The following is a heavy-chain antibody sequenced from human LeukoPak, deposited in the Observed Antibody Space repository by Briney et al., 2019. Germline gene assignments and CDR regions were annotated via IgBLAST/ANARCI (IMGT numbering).Heavy chain of an antibody. CDR1: GGSISSYY. Sequence: SETLSLTCTVSGGSISSYYWSWIRQPPGKGLEWIGYIYYSGSTNYNPSLKSRVTISVDTSKNQFSLKLSSVTAADTAVYYCARSLYYYDNAYFDYWGQGTLVTVPS. CDR3: ARSLYYYDNAYFDY. V-gene: IGHV4-59*01. J-gene: IGHJ4*02. CDR2: IYYSGST. D-gene: IGHD3-22*01.